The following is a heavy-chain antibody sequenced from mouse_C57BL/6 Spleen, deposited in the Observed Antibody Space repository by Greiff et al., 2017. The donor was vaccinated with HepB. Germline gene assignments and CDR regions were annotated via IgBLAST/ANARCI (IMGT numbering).Heavy chain of an antibody. CDR1: GFTFSSYA. CDR2: ISDGGSYT. Sequence: EVKLVESGGGLVKPGGSLKLSCAASGFTFSSYAMSWVRQTPEKRLEWVATISDGGSYTYYPDNVKGRFTISRDNAKNNLYLQMSHLKSEDTAMYYCARERDGGSSWFAYWGQGTLVTVSA. V-gene: IGHV5-4*01. D-gene: IGHD1-1*02. CDR3: ARERDGGSSWFAY. J-gene: IGHJ3*01.